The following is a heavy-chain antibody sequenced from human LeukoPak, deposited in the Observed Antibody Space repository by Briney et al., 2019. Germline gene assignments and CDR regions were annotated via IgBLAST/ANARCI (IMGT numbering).Heavy chain of an antibody. CDR1: GYTFTSYY. Sequence: ASVKVYCKSSGYTFTSYYMHWVRQPPGQGLEWMGIINPSGGSTSYEQKYQGRVSMTRDTSISTAYLELSRLRSDDTAVYYCARSLGIVGATTEIYYFDYWGQGTLVTVSS. D-gene: IGHD1-26*01. V-gene: IGHV1-46*01. J-gene: IGHJ4*02. CDR2: INPSGGST. CDR3: ARSLGIVGATTEIYYFDY.